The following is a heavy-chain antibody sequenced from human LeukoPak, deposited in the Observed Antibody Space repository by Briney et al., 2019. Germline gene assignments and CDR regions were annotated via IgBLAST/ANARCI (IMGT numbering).Heavy chain of an antibody. J-gene: IGHJ3*02. CDR1: GGSISSGGYS. Sequence: SETLSLTCAVSGGSISSGGYSWSWIRQPPGKGLEWIGYIYHSGSTYYNPSLKSRVTISVDRSKNQFSLKLSSVTAADTAVYYCASQVAADAFDIWGQGTMVTVSS. CDR2: IYHSGST. CDR3: ASQVAADAFDI. D-gene: IGHD6-19*01. V-gene: IGHV4-30-2*01.